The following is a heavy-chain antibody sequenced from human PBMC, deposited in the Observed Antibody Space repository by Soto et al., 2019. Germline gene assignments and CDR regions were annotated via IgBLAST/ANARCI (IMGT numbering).Heavy chain of an antibody. V-gene: IGHV3-33*01. D-gene: IGHD1-1*01. CDR1: GFTFSSYG. CDR2: IWYDGSNK. CDR3: ARADNWNALLLDY. J-gene: IGHJ4*02. Sequence: QVQLVESGGGVVQPGRSLRLSCAASGFTFSSYGMHWVRQAPGKGLEWVAVIWYDGSNKYYADSVKGRFTISRDNSKNTLYLQMNSLRAEDTAVYYCARADNWNALLLDYWGQGTLVTVSS.